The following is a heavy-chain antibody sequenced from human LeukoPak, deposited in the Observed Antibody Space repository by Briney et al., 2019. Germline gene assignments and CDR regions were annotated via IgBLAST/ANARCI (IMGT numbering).Heavy chain of an antibody. D-gene: IGHD2-2*02. CDR2: ISPSSSSI. Sequence: GGSLRLSCAASGFTFSDYAMNWVRQAPGKGLEWVSYISPSSSSIYYADSVKGRFTISRDNARNSLYLQMNSLRAEDTAVYYCASLTLGYCSSTSCYIFDDAFDIWGQGTMVTVSS. V-gene: IGHV3-48*01. J-gene: IGHJ3*02. CDR1: GFTFSDYA. CDR3: ASLTLGYCSSTSCYIFDDAFDI.